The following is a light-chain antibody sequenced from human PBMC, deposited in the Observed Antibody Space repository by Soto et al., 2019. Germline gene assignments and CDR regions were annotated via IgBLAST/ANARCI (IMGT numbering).Light chain of an antibody. CDR2: AAS. J-gene: IGKJ4*01. Sequence: DIQMTQSPSSLSASVGDRVTITCRASQSISSYLNWYQQKPGKAPKLLIYAASSLQSGVPSRFSGSGSGTDFTLTISSLQPEDVAAYYCQKYNSAPRTFGGGTKVDTK. CDR3: QKYNSAPRT. CDR1: QSISSY. V-gene: IGKV1-39*01.